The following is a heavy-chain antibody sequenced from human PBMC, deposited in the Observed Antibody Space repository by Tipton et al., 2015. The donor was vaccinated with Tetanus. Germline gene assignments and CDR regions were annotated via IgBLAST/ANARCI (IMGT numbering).Heavy chain of an antibody. Sequence: TLSLTCTVSGGSVNDGRFYWTWIRQPPGKALEWVAHIYYSGSATYNPSVASRATVSIDMSKNQFSLRLTSATAADTAVYYCARATPSGSYFVRYYSMDVWGQGTTVVVSS. CDR2: IYYSGSA. CDR3: ARATPSGSYFVRYYSMDV. CDR1: GGSVNDGRFY. V-gene: IGHV4-61*01. J-gene: IGHJ6*02. D-gene: IGHD3-22*01.